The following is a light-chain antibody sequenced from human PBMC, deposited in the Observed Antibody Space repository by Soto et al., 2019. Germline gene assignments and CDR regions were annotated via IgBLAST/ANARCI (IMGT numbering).Light chain of an antibody. CDR1: QSVGSS. V-gene: IGKV3-11*01. J-gene: IGKJ5*01. CDR3: PQRSYWPLT. CDR2: DAF. Sequence: EIVETQAPATVSLYQGERATLSCRASQSVGSSLAWYQQRPGQAPRLLIYDAFIRATGIPARFSGSESGTDFTLTISSLEPEDFAVYYCPQRSYWPLTFGQGTRLEIK.